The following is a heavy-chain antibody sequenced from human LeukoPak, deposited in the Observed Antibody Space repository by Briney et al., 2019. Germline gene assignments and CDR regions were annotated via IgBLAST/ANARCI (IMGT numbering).Heavy chain of an antibody. CDR1: GYTLSNYD. J-gene: IGHJ3*02. D-gene: IGHD3-16*02. CDR3: ASRPWGSYRSDAFDI. CDR2: MNPKSGHT. Sequence: GASVTVSCKASGYTLSNYDINWVRQATGQGLEWMGWMNPKSGHTGYAQKFQGRVTMTRNTSISTAYMELSSLRSEDTAVYYCASRPWGSYRSDAFDIWGQGTMVTVSS. V-gene: IGHV1-8*01.